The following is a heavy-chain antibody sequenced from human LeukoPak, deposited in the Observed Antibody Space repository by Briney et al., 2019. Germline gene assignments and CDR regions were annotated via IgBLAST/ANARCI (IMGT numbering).Heavy chain of an antibody. CDR1: GGSISSSGYY. V-gene: IGHV4-39*07. CDR2: IFYSGST. Sequence: SETLSLTCTVSGGSISSSGYYWGWIRQPPGKGLEWIGSIFYSGSTYYNPSLKSRVTISVDTSKNQFSLKLSSVTAADTAVYYCARENYDFWSGYRDDPLSYYYYMDVWGKGTTVTVSS. J-gene: IGHJ6*03. D-gene: IGHD3-3*01. CDR3: ARENYDFWSGYRDDPLSYYYYMDV.